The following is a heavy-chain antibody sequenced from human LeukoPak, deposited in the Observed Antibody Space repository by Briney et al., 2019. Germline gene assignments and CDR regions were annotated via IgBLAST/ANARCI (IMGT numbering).Heavy chain of an antibody. Sequence: AAGSLSLSCAASGFTFSGSAMHWVRQASGKGLEWVGRIRSKANSYATAYAASVKGRFTISRDDSKNTAYLQMNSLKPEDTAVYYCTRRPIYYDSSGYYYVGMDVWGQGTTVTVSS. CDR2: IRSKANSYAT. V-gene: IGHV3-73*01. CDR3: TRRPIYYDSSGYYYVGMDV. CDR1: GFTFSGSA. J-gene: IGHJ6*02. D-gene: IGHD3-22*01.